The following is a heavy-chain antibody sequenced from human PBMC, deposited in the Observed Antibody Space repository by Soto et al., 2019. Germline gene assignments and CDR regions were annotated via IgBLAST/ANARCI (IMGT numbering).Heavy chain of an antibody. Sequence: EVQLVESGGGLGQPGWSLTVSCAASGFTFITYGMHWVRQVPGKGLVWVSRINSDGSTTHYADSVKGRFTISRDNAKNTLSLQMHSLTAEDTAVYSCAKPSRYAAFAYWGQGNLVTVSS. CDR1: GFTFITYG. CDR2: INSDGSTT. CDR3: AKPSRYAAFAY. J-gene: IGHJ4*02. V-gene: IGHV3-74*01. D-gene: IGHD3-16*01.